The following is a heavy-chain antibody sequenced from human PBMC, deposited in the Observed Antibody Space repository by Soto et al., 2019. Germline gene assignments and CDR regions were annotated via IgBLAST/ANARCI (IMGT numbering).Heavy chain of an antibody. CDR2: ITWNSGSM. CDR1: GFTFDDHA. V-gene: IGHV3-9*01. Sequence: EVQLVESGGGLEQPGRSLRLSCAASGFTFDDHAMHWVRQAPGKGPEWVSGITWNSGSMGYADSVKGRFTISRDNTKNSLYLQMNSLRTEDTALYYCATLAGGAGREDYWGQGTLVTVSS. J-gene: IGHJ4*02. D-gene: IGHD2-8*02. CDR3: ATLAGGAGREDY.